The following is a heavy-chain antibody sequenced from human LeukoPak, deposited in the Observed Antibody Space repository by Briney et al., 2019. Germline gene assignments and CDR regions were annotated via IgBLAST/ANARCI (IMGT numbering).Heavy chain of an antibody. CDR3: ARSGYLEWLFYDS. J-gene: IGHJ5*01. V-gene: IGHV4-59*01. D-gene: IGHD3-3*01. CDR2: IYYTGIA. Sequence: PSETPSLTCTVSGGSISSYYWSWIRQPPGKGLEWLGYIYYTGIANYTPSLRSRLAMSVDTSNNQVSLRLRSVTAADTAVYYCARSGYLEWLFYDSWGHGALVTVSS. CDR1: GGSISSYY.